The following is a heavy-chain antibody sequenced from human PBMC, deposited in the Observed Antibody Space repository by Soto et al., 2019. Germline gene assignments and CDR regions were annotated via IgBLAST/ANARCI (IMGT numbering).Heavy chain of an antibody. D-gene: IGHD6-13*01. Sequence: SETLSLTCAVYGGSFSGYYWTWIRQPPGTGLEWIGEINHSGSTNYNPSLKSRVTISVDTSKNQFSLKLTSVTAADTAVYYCARHARAAAGTGLDYWGQGIPVTVSS. V-gene: IGHV4-34*01. J-gene: IGHJ4*02. CDR2: INHSGST. CDR1: GGSFSGYY. CDR3: ARHARAAAGTGLDY.